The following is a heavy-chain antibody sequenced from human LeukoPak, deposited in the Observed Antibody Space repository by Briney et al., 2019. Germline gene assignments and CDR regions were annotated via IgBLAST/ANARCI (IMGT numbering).Heavy chain of an antibody. CDR3: AKGQMATILGFDS. CDR1: GFMFSNYA. D-gene: IGHD5-24*01. CDR2: VKTSAGDT. V-gene: IGHV3-23*01. Sequence: GGSLRLSCAASGFMFSNYAMSWVRQAPGRGLEWVSAVKTSAGDTYYADSVRGRSTISRDNSKSTVYLHMNSLRAEDSALYYCAKGQMATILGFDSWGQGALVTVSS. J-gene: IGHJ4*02.